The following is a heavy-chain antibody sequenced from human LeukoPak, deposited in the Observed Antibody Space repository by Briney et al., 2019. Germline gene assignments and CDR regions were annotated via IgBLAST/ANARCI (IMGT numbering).Heavy chain of an antibody. CDR3: ARTYYYGSGSYLGYFDY. J-gene: IGHJ4*02. V-gene: IGHV3-11*01. CDR1: GFTFSNAW. D-gene: IGHD3-10*01. CDR2: ISSSGSTI. Sequence: GGSLRLSCAASGFTFSNAWMSWVRQIPGKGLECVSYISSSGSTIYNADSVKGRFTISRDNAKNSLFLQMNSLRAEDTAVYYCARTYYYGSGSYLGYFDYWGQGTLGTVSS.